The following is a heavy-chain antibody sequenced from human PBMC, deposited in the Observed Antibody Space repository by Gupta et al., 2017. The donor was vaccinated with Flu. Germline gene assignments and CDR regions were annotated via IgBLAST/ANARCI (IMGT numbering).Heavy chain of an antibody. J-gene: IGHJ4*02. CDR3: AKDPGVYDNNFPYRGEDFDY. V-gene: IGHV3-30*18. CDR2: ISQDGSNQ. D-gene: IGHD2-8*01. CDR1: GFSFSNYG. Sequence: VQLVESGGGVVQPGRSLRLSCGASGFSFSNYGMYWVRQAPGKGLEWVAVISQDGSNQYYGDAEKGRFTVSRDDSNNTLYLQMNSLRQEDTAVYYCAKDPGVYDNNFPYRGEDFDYWGPGTLGTVSS.